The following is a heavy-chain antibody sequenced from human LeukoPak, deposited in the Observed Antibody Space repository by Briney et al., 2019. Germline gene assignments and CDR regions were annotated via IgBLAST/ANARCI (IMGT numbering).Heavy chain of an antibody. J-gene: IGHJ4*02. V-gene: IGHV4-34*01. D-gene: IGHD5-12*01. Sequence: SETLSLTCAVYGGSFSGYYWSWIRQPPGKGLEWIGEINHSGSTNYNPSLKSRVTVSVDASKNQFSLKLTSVTAADTAVYYCARARGTVAIDYWGQGTLVTVSS. CDR2: INHSGST. CDR1: GGSFSGYY. CDR3: ARARGTVAIDY.